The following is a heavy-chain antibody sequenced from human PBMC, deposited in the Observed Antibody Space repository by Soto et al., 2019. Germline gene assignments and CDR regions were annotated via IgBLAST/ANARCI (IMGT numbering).Heavy chain of an antibody. J-gene: IGHJ6*03. V-gene: IGHV3-23*01. CDR1: GFTCIGYA. D-gene: IGHD3-10*01. Sequence: GGLMRLCCGASGFTCIGYAMSWVSQDQGKGLEWVSAISGSGGSTYYADSVKGRFTISRDNSKNTLYLQMNSLRAEDTAVYYCAKEGYDGSGSGYYYYYMDFWGKGTTVTVSS. CDR3: AKEGYDGSGSGYYYYYMDF. CDR2: ISGSGGST.